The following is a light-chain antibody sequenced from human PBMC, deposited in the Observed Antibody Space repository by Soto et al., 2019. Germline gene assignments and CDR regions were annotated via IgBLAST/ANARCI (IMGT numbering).Light chain of an antibody. Sequence: PGERATLYCRASQSVGSNYLAWYQLKPGQAPRLLIYGASTRATGIPARFSGSGSGTEFTLTISSLQSEDFAVYYCQQYNDWPTFGQGTKVDIK. CDR3: QQYNDWPT. CDR1: QSVGSN. J-gene: IGKJ1*01. CDR2: GAS. V-gene: IGKV3-15*01.